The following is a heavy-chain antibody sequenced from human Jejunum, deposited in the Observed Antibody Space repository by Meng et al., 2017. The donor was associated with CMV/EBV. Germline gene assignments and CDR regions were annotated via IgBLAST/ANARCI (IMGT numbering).Heavy chain of an antibody. CDR3: ARESGSYYWFDP. V-gene: IGHV4-4*07. CDR1: AGPISGYY. J-gene: IGHJ5*02. Sequence: HGLRQGSGQGLGKSSETLSLTCFVSAGPISGYYWSWIRQPAGKGLEWIGRISTSGSTHYNPYLKSRLTMSVDLAKNQISLKLSSVTAADTAVYYCARESGSYYWFDPWGQGTLVTVSS. D-gene: IGHD1-26*01. CDR2: ISTSGST.